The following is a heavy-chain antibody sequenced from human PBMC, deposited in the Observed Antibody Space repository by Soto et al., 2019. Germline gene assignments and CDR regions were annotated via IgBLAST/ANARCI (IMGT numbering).Heavy chain of an antibody. J-gene: IGHJ6*02. CDR3: ARDRGDTAMVGNYYYYYGMDV. CDR2: IWYDGSNK. Sequence: GGSLRLSCAASGLTFSSYGMHWVRQAPGKGLEWVAVIWYDGSNKYYADSVKGRFTISRDNSKNTLYLQMNSLRAEDTAVYYCARDRGDTAMVGNYYYYYGMDVWGQGTTVTVSS. V-gene: IGHV3-33*01. D-gene: IGHD5-18*01. CDR1: GLTFSSYG.